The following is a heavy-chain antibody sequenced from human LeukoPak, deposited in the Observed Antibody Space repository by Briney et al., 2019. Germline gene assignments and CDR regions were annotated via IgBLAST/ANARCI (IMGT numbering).Heavy chain of an antibody. CDR1: GFTFSSYS. CDR3: ARDPRIYCTNGICRDDYFDN. V-gene: IGHV3-21*01. J-gene: IGHJ4*02. CDR2: ISSTSIYK. Sequence: PGGSLRLSCAASGFTFSSYSMNWVRQAPGKGLEWVSSISSTSIYKYYADSVKGRFTISRDNAKDLLFLQMNSLRAEDTAIYYCARDPRIYCTNGICRDDYFDNWGQGTLVTVSS. D-gene: IGHD2-8*01.